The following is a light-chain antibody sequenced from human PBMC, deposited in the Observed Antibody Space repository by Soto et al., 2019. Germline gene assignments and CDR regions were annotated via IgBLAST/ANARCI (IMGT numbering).Light chain of an antibody. J-gene: IGLJ2*01. V-gene: IGLV1-36*01. Sequence: QSVLTQPPSVSEAPRQRVTISCSGSRSKIGDNAVNWYQQLPGKAPKLLIYYDDLLPSGVSDRFSGSKSGTSASLAISGLKSEDEADYYCAAWDDSLNGVVFGGATKLTVL. CDR3: AAWDDSLNGVV. CDR1: RSKIGDNA. CDR2: YDD.